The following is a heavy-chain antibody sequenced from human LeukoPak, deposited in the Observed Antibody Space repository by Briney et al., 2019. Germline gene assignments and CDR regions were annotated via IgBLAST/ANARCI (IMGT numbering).Heavy chain of an antibody. V-gene: IGHV3-74*01. D-gene: IGHD6-6*01. CDR2: INSDGSST. J-gene: IGHJ4*02. CDR1: GFTFSSYW. Sequence: PGGSLRLSCAASGFTFSSYWMHWVRQAPGKGPVWVSRINSDGSSTTYADSVKGRFTISRDNAKNTLYLQMNSLSAEDTAVYYCVRTLSILDYWGQGTLVTVSS. CDR3: VRTLSILDY.